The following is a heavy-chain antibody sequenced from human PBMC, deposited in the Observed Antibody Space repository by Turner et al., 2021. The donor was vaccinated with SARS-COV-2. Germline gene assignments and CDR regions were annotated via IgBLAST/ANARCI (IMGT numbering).Heavy chain of an antibody. J-gene: IGHJ3*02. V-gene: IGHV1-2*02. CDR2: INPNNGVT. Sequence: VHLVQSGAAVKKPGASVKVHCKASRYTFSVYYIALVRQAPGHGPEWMGWINPNNGVTRYDPKFQGRVTLTRGSSINTAYMDMISLSSGDTALYYCARGIMTGKFGSLDIWGQGTLVTVS. CDR1: RYTFSVYY. CDR3: ARGIMTGKFGSLDI. D-gene: IGHD3-16*01.